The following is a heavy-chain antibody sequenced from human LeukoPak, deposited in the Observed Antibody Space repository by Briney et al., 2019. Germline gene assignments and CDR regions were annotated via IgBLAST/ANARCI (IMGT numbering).Heavy chain of an antibody. CDR3: ARERGLDC. CDR2: ISWNSGIL. V-gene: IGHV3-9*01. CDR1: GLTFDDYA. J-gene: IGHJ4*02. Sequence: GGSLRLSCTDSGLTFDDYATHWVRQVPGKGLEWVSSISWNSGILAYADSVKGRFTISRDNAKNSVYLQMNSLRLEDTAVYYCARERGLDCWGQGTLVTVSS.